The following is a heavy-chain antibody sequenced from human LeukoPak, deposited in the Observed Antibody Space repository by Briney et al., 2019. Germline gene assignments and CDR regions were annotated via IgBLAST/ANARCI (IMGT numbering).Heavy chain of an antibody. V-gene: IGHV4-59*08. CDR3: ARGYSSRKIDY. CDR1: GGSISSYY. D-gene: IGHD6-13*01. CDR2: IYYSGST. Sequence: SSETLSLTCTVSGGSISSYYWSWIRQPPGKGLEWIGYIYYSGSTNYNPSLKSRVTISVDTSKNQFSLKLSSVTAADTAVYYCARGYSSRKIDYWGQGTLDTVSS. J-gene: IGHJ4*02.